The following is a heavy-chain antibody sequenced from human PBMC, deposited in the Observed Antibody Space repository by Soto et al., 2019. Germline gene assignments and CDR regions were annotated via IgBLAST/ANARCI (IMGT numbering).Heavy chain of an antibody. CDR1: GFSFSSYT. J-gene: IGHJ5*01. CDR2: ITNRGTHT. CDR3: ARAHEVACFDS. V-gene: IGHV3-21*06. Sequence: GGALRRSCTASGFSFSSYTMNWVRQAPGRGLQWVASITNRGTHTYSADSVKGRFTISRDNDKNSLYLQMNNLRAEDTATYYCARAHEVACFDSWGLGTLVTVSS. D-gene: IGHD2-15*01.